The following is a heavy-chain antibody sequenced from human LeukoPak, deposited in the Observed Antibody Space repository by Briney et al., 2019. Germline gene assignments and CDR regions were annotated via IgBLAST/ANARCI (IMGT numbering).Heavy chain of an antibody. CDR3: ARDLDQYSGRFGGFGHDF. Sequence: ASVKVSCKASGYTFTNYGINWVRQAPGQGLEWMGWISAYNGNTNYAQKLQGRVTMTTDTSTSTAYMELRSLRSDDAAVYYCARDLDQYSGRFGGFGHDFWGQGTLVTVSS. CDR1: GYTFTNYG. V-gene: IGHV1-18*01. J-gene: IGHJ4*02. D-gene: IGHD1-26*01. CDR2: ISAYNGNT.